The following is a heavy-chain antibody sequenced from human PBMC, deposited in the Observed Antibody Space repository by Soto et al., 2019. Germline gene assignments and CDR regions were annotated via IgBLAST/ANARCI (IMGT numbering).Heavy chain of an antibody. CDR2: IYSGGNT. J-gene: IGHJ4*02. CDR3: ARVTTFYDILTSSYALNYFDY. V-gene: IGHV3-53*01. CDR1: GFSVTSNY. D-gene: IGHD3-9*01. Sequence: GGSLRLSCAASGFSVTSNYMTWVRQAPGKGLECVSVIYSGGNTYYPDSVKGRFTISSDNSKNTLFLQMNNLRAEDTAVYYCARVTTFYDILTSSYALNYFDYWGQGTRVTVSS.